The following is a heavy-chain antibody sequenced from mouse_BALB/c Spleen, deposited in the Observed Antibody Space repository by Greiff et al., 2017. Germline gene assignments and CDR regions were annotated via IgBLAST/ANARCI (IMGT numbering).Heavy chain of an antibody. CDR1: GYSITSDYA. J-gene: IGHJ4*01. V-gene: IGHV3-2*02. CDR2: ISYSGST. D-gene: IGHD1-1*01. CDR3: ARYDYGSSLLAMDY. Sequence: EVKVEESGPGLVKPSQSLSLTCTVTGYSITSDYAWNWIRQFPGNKLEWMGYISYSGSTSYNPSLKSRISITRDTSKNQFFLQLNSVTTEDTATYYCARYDYGSSLLAMDYWGQGTSVTVSS.